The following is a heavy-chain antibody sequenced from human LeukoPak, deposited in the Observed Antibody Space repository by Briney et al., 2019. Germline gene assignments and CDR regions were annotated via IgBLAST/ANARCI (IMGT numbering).Heavy chain of an antibody. Sequence: ASVKVSCKASGYTFTGYYMHWVRQAPGQGLEWMGWINPNSGGTNYAQKFQGRVTMTRDTSISTAYMELSRLRSDDTAVYYCARGGQLERRYENWFDPWGQGTLVTVSS. J-gene: IGHJ5*02. CDR3: ARGGQLERRYENWFDP. CDR1: GYTFTGYY. D-gene: IGHD1-1*01. CDR2: INPNSGGT. V-gene: IGHV1-2*02.